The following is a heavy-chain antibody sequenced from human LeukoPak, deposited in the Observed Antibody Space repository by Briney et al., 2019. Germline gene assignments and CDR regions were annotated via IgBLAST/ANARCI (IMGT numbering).Heavy chain of an antibody. D-gene: IGHD6-6*01. CDR2: IIPIFGTA. Sequence: GASVKVSCKASGYTFIDSFMHWVRQAPGQGPEWMGGIIPIFGTANYAQKFQGRVTITADKSTSTAYMELSSLRSEDTAVYYCATSIAARPDRNWFDPWGQGTLVTVSS. J-gene: IGHJ5*02. CDR3: ATSIAARPDRNWFDP. V-gene: IGHV1-69*06. CDR1: GYTFIDSF.